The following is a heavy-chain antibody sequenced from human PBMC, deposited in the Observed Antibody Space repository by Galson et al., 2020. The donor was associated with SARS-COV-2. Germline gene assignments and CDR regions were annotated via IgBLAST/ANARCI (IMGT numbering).Heavy chain of an antibody. V-gene: IGHV3-30-3*01. Sequence: TGGSLRLSCAASGFTFSSYAMHWVRQAPGKGLEWVAVISYDGSNKYYSDSVKGRFTISRDNSKNTLYLQMNSLRAEDTAVYYCATTTVIDFDYRGQGPLVTV. D-gene: IGHD4-17*01. J-gene: IGHJ4*02. CDR2: ISYDGSNK. CDR3: ATTTVIDFDY. CDR1: GFTFSSYA.